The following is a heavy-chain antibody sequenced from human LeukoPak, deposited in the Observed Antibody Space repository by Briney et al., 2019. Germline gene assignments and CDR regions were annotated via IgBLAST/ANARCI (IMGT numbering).Heavy chain of an antibody. D-gene: IGHD3/OR15-3a*01. CDR2: IDTSGNT. Sequence: SETLPLTCTVSDGSGSGGTYYWNWIRQPAGKGLEWIGRIDTSGNTNYNSSLKSRVTMSVDTSKNQFYLRLSSVTAADTAVYYCASLDDPHRSGYYKVVWSKGTTVTVSS. J-gene: IGHJ6*03. CDR3: ASLDDPHRSGYYKVV. V-gene: IGHV4-61*02. CDR1: DGSGSGGTYY.